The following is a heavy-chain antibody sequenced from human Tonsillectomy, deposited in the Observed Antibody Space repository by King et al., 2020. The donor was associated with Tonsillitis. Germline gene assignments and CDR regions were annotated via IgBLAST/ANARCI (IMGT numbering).Heavy chain of an antibody. CDR3: ARDRGYCSGGNCYRPYYFDY. D-gene: IGHD2-15*01. CDR1: GFTYSTYA. CDR2: ISYDGSMK. Sequence: VQLVQSGGGVVQPGRSLRLSCAASGFTYSTYAIHWVRQAPGKGLEWVAVISYDGSMKYYADSVTGRFTISRDNSKSTLYLHMHSLRPEDTAVYFCARDRGYCSGGNCYRPYYFDYWGLGPLVTVSS. J-gene: IGHJ4*02. V-gene: IGHV3-30-3*01.